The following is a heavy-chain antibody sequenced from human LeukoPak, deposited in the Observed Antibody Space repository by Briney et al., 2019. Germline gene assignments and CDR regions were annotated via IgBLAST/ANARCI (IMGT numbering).Heavy chain of an antibody. CDR3: AILRGSRPSVAVFDY. V-gene: IGHV5-51*01. D-gene: IGHD6-19*01. J-gene: IGHJ4*02. Sequence: GESLKISCKGSGYSFTSYWISWVRQMPGKGLEWMGIIYPGDSDTRYSPSFQGQVTISADKSISTAYLQWSSLKASDTAMYYCAILRGSRPSVAVFDYWGQGTLVTVSS. CDR1: GYSFTSYW. CDR2: IYPGDSDT.